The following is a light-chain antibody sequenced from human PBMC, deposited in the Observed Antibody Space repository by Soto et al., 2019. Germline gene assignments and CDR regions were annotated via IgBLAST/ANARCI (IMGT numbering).Light chain of an antibody. J-gene: IGKJ1*01. CDR2: DAS. V-gene: IGKV3D-20*01. Sequence: VLTQSPAALSLSPGERATLSCGAAQSVSSSDLAWYQQKPGLPPRLLIYDASTRATGIPDRFSGSASGTDFTLTISRLEPEDFAVYYCQHYGSLPGTFGQGTKVEI. CDR1: QSVSSSD. CDR3: QHYGSLPGT.